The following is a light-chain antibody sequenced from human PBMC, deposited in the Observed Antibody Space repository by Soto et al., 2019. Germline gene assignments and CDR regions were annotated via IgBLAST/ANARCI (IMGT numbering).Light chain of an antibody. Sequence: DIQMTQSPSSLSASVGDRVTITCRASQSISSYVNWYQQKPGKAPKLLIYGASSLQSGVPSRFSGSGSATDFTLTISSLQPEDFATYYCQQSYSTPRTFGQGTKVEIK. CDR3: QQSYSTPRT. V-gene: IGKV1-39*01. CDR1: QSISSY. CDR2: GAS. J-gene: IGKJ1*01.